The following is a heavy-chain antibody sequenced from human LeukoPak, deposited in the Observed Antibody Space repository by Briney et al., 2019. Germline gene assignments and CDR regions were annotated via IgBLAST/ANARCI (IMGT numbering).Heavy chain of an antibody. V-gene: IGHV4-61*01. J-gene: IGHJ5*02. CDR2: IYYSGST. D-gene: IGHD6-13*01. CDR3: ARGRDGQQLKRSKAYNWFDP. CDR1: GGSVSSGSYY. Sequence: SETLSLTCTVSGGSVSSGSYYWSWIRQPPGKGLEWIGYIYYSGSTNYNPSLKSRVTISVDTSKNQFSLKLSSVTAADTAVYYCARGRDGQQLKRSKAYNWFDPWGQGTLVTVSS.